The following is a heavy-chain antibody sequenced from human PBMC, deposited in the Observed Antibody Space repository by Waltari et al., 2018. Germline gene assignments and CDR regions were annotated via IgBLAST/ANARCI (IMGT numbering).Heavy chain of an antibody. CDR2: IYSGGSK. J-gene: IGHJ6*02. CDR1: GFTVRSYY. Sequence: EVQLVESGGGLIQPGGSLRPSCAASGFTVRSYYLSWVRHARGKGLGWVSVIYSGGSKYYADSGRGRFTISRDNSKNTLYLQMNSLRAEDTAVYYGARATVTTGFYYYGMDVWGQGTTVTVSS. D-gene: IGHD4-4*01. V-gene: IGHV3-53*01. CDR3: ARATVTTGFYYYGMDV.